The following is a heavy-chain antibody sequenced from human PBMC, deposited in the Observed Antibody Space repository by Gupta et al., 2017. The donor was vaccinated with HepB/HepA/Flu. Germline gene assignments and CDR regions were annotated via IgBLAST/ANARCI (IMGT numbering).Heavy chain of an antibody. J-gene: IGHJ4*02. CDR3: AKDLYGSDT. CDR1: GFTFSSHA. V-gene: IGHV3-23*01. Sequence: EVQLLESGGGLVQPGGSLRLSCAASGFTFSSHAMSWVRQAPGKGLEWVSAISGSGARTDYADSVKGRFTMSRDNSKNTLYVQMNSLRAEDTAIDDCAKDLYGSDTGGQGTLVTVSS. D-gene: IGHD3-10*01. CDR2: ISGSGART.